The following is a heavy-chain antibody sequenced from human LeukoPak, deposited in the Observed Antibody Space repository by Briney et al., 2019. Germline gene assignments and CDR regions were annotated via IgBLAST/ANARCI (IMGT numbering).Heavy chain of an antibody. CDR1: GFSFSRYE. V-gene: IGHV3-13*05. CDR3: ARGKYYFDSINYFDP. D-gene: IGHD3-22*01. CDR2: IDTAGDP. Sequence: PGGSLRLSCAASGFSFSRYEMHWVRQAPGKGLEWVSSIDTAGDPYYSASVEGRFTISREDATNSFFLQMHSLRAGDTGVYFCARGKYYFDSINYFDPWGQGTPVTVSS. J-gene: IGHJ5*02.